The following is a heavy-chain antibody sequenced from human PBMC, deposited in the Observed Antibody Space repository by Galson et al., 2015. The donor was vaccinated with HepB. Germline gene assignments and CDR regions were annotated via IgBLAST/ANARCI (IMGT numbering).Heavy chain of an antibody. CDR2: IKQDGSEK. J-gene: IGHJ6*02. Sequence: SLRLSCAAYGFTFSNYWMSWVRQAPGKGLEWVAKIKQDGSEKYYVDSVRGRFTISRDNAKNSLYLQTNSLRAEDTAVYDCARVQVGATGGYYYYYGMDVWGQGTTVTVSS. V-gene: IGHV3-7*04. CDR3: ARVQVGATGGYYYYYGMDV. D-gene: IGHD1-26*01. CDR1: GFTFSNYW.